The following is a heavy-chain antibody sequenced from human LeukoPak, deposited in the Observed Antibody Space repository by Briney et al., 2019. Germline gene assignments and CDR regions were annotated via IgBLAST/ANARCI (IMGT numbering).Heavy chain of an antibody. CDR1: GASISSSSYY. J-gene: IGHJ4*02. CDR3: ARVTGYMIEDYFDY. Sequence: SETLSLTCTVSGASISSSSYYWGWIRQPPGKGLEWIGSIYYSGSTNYNPSLKSRVTISVETSKNQFSLKLSSVTAADTAVYYCARVTGYMIEDYFDYWGQGTLVTVSS. D-gene: IGHD3-22*01. V-gene: IGHV4-39*07. CDR2: IYYSGST.